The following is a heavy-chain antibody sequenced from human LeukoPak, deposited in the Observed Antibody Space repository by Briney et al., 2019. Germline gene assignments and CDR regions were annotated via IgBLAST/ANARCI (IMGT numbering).Heavy chain of an antibody. V-gene: IGHV4-59*01. CDR2: IYYSGST. D-gene: IGHD6-19*01. CDR1: GGSISSYY. J-gene: IGHJ4*02. Sequence: SETLSLTCTVSGGSISSYYWSWIRQPPGKGLEWIGYIYYSGSTNYNPSLKSRVTISVDTSKNQFSLKLGSVTAADTAVYYCARVVSYSSGWYSRYFDYWGQGTLVTVSS. CDR3: ARVVSYSSGWYSRYFDY.